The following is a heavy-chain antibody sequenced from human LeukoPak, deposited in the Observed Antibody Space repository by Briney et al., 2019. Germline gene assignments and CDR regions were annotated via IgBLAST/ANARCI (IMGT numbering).Heavy chain of an antibody. J-gene: IGHJ6*02. Sequence: ASVKVSCKASGGTFSSYAISWMRQAPGQGLEWMGRIIPILGIANYAQKFQGRVTITADKSTSTAYMELSSLRSEDTAVYYCARDRPYYYGSGSYYLDVWGQGTTVTVSS. D-gene: IGHD3-10*01. V-gene: IGHV1-69*04. CDR1: GGTFSSYA. CDR3: ARDRPYYYGSGSYYLDV. CDR2: IIPILGIA.